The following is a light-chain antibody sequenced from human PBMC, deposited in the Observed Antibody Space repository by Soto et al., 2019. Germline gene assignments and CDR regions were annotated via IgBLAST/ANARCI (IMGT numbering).Light chain of an antibody. V-gene: IGKV4-1*01. Sequence: DIVMTQSPDSLAVSLGVRATINCKSSQSILFSPNNKNYLAWYKQKPEQPPELLIHWASTRESGVPDRFSGNGSGADFTLTISSLQAEDVAVYYCQQYYTAPFTFGGGTKVEIK. CDR2: WAS. CDR3: QQYYTAPFT. J-gene: IGKJ4*01. CDR1: QSILFSPNNKNY.